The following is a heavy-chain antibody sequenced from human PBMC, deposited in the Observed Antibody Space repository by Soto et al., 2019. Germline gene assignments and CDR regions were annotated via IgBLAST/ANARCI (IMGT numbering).Heavy chain of an antibody. Sequence: PGGSLRLSCAASGFTFSSYAMSWVRQAPGKGLEWVSAISGSGGSTYYADSVKGRFTISRDNSKNTLYLQMNSLRAEDTAVYYCASKSDIVLMVYAPIDYWGQGTLVTVSS. CDR3: ASKSDIVLMVYAPIDY. CDR1: GFTFSSYA. V-gene: IGHV3-23*01. CDR2: ISGSGGST. D-gene: IGHD2-8*01. J-gene: IGHJ4*02.